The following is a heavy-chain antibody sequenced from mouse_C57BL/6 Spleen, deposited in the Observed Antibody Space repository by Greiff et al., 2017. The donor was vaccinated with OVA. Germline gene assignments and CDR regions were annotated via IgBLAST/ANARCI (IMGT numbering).Heavy chain of an antibody. CDR2: IYPGSGST. D-gene: IGHD1-1*01. Sequence: QVQLQQPGAELVKPGASVKMSCKASGYTFTSYWITWVKQRPGQGLEWIGDIYPGSGSTNYNEKFKSKATLTVDTSSSTAYMQLSSLTSEDSAVYYWARGVYYGSSTRYFDVWGTGTTVTVSS. J-gene: IGHJ1*03. CDR3: ARGVYYGSSTRYFDV. V-gene: IGHV1-55*01. CDR1: GYTFTSYW.